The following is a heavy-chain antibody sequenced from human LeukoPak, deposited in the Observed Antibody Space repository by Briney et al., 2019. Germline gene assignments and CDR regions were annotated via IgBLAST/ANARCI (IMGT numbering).Heavy chain of an antibody. Sequence: SETLSLTCTVSGGSISTSAFYWGWIRQPPGKGLEWIGSIYDSGNEFYNPSLKSRVTISADTSENQFSLKLNSATAADTAMYYCARQISDYYYYYMDVWGEGITVTVSS. J-gene: IGHJ6*03. CDR1: GGSISTSAFY. CDR2: IYDSGNE. CDR3: ARQISDYYYYYMDV. D-gene: IGHD2/OR15-2a*01. V-gene: IGHV4-39*01.